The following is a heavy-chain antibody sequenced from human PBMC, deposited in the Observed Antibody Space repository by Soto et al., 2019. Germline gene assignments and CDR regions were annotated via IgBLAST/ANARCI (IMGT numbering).Heavy chain of an antibody. V-gene: IGHV1-2*02. CDR1: GDTYTGHY. CDR2: IGPETGAT. D-gene: IGHD1-26*01. J-gene: IGHJ3*01. CDR3: GIGRGGQIVGFN. Sequence: ASVRASCXASGDTYTGHYSNWVRQAPAEGPEWMGEIGPETGATRDAHKFRGRVTMSGDISITTVYMELNSLSPKDTAVYYCGIGRGGQIVGFNGGQ.